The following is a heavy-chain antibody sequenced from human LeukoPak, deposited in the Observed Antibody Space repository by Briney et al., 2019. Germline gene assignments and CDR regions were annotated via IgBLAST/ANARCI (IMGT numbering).Heavy chain of an antibody. Sequence: PGGSLRLSCEASGFIFSAYYMHWVRQAPGKGLVWVSHINGDGTITNYADSVKGRFTITRDNAKNTLSLQMNSLRAEDTAVYYCAKKSYYYDTSVHWDYFDYWGQGTLVTVSS. J-gene: IGHJ4*02. CDR1: GFIFSAYY. V-gene: IGHV3-74*01. CDR3: AKKSYYYDTSVHWDYFDY. CDR2: INGDGTIT. D-gene: IGHD3-22*01.